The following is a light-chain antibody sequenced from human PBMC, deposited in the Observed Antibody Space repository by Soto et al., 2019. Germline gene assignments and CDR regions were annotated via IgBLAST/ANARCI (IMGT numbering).Light chain of an antibody. Sequence: DVQMIQSPSSVSASVGDRVTITCRASQGINNWLGWYQQKPGKAPKLLIHTASILQSGVPSRFSGSGSGTDFTLTISNLQPEDFATYYCQQSNSFPSTFGQGTRLELK. J-gene: IGKJ5*01. CDR2: TAS. V-gene: IGKV1D-12*01. CDR1: QGINNW. CDR3: QQSNSFPST.